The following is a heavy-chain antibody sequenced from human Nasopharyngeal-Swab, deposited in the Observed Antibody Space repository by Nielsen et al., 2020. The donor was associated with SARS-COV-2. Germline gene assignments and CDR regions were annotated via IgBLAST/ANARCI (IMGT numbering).Heavy chain of an antibody. V-gene: IGHV3-23*01. CDR2: ISGSGGST. J-gene: IGHJ4*02. CDR3: AVIDYYDSSGIDY. D-gene: IGHD3-22*01. Sequence: GESLKISCAASGFAFSSYAMSWVRQAPGKGLEWVSSISGSGGSTYYAGSVKGRFTISRDNSKNTLYLQMNSLRAEDTAVYYCAVIDYYDSSGIDYWGQGTLVTVSS. CDR1: GFAFSSYA.